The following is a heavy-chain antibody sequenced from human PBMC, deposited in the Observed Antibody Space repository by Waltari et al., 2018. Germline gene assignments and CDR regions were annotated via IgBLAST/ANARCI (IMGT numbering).Heavy chain of an antibody. Sequence: EVQLVQSGAEVKKPGESLTISCKGSGYSFTTYWIGWVSQMPGKGLEGMGCIYPGDSYTRYSPSFQGQVTISAEKSISTTYLQWSTLKASDTAMYYCAREKGYSSGNFDYWGQGTLVTVSS. V-gene: IGHV5-51*01. CDR1: GYSFTTYW. J-gene: IGHJ4*02. D-gene: IGHD6-19*01. CDR2: IYPGDSYT. CDR3: AREKGYSSGNFDY.